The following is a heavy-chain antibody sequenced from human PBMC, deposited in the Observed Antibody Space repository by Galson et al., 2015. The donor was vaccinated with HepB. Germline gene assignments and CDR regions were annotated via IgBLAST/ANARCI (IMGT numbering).Heavy chain of an antibody. CDR2: IESKTDGGTT. Sequence: SLRLSCAASGFTFSHAWMTWVRQAPGKGLEWVGRIESKTDGGTTDYAAPVKGRFTISRDDSKNTLYLQMNSLKIEDTAVYYCTTAPDWGQGTLVTVSS. J-gene: IGHJ4*02. CDR3: TTAPD. V-gene: IGHV3-15*04. CDR1: GFTFSHAW.